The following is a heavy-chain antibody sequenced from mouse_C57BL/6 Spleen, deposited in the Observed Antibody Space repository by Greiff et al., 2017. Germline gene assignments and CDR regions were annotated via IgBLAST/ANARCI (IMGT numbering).Heavy chain of an antibody. CDR1: GYTFTSYW. CDR2: IHPNSGST. D-gene: IGHD1-1*01. CDR3: ARVPYGSSYYLDY. J-gene: IGHJ2*01. Sequence: QVQLQQPGAELVKPGASVKLSCKASGYTFTSYWMHWVKQRPGQGLEWIGMIHPNSGSTNYNEKFKSKATLTVDKSSSTAYMQLSSLTSEDSAVYYCARVPYGSSYYLDYWGQGTTLTVSS. V-gene: IGHV1-64*01.